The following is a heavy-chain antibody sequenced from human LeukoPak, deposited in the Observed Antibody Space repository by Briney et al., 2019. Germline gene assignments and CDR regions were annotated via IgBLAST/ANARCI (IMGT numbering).Heavy chain of an antibody. CDR2: INHSGST. J-gene: IGHJ4*02. V-gene: IGHV4-34*01. CDR1: GFTFSSYA. CDR3: ARGIVDTDMVKDLYFDY. Sequence: GALRLSCAASGFTFSSYAMSWVRQPPGKVLEWIGEINHSGSTNYNPSLKRRVTISVDTSKNQFSLKLSSVTAADTAVYYCARGIVDTDMVKDLYFDYWGQGTVVTVSS. D-gene: IGHD5-18*01.